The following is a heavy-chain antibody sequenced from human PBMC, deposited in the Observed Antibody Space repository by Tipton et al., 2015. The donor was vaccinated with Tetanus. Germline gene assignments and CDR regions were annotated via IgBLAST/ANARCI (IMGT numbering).Heavy chain of an antibody. CDR2: IHYSGGS. D-gene: IGHD4/OR15-4a*01. J-gene: IGHJ4*02. CDR1: GASVSSGDSH. Sequence: PGLVKPSQTLSLTCTVSGASVSSGDSHWTWIRQHPGEGLEWIGDIHYSGGSKYNPSLKSRLTMSLDTSQSQFSLRLSSVTAADTAVYYCARERTRGGDSDFGVANWGQGTLVTVSS. CDR3: ARERTRGGDSDFGVAN. V-gene: IGHV4-31*03.